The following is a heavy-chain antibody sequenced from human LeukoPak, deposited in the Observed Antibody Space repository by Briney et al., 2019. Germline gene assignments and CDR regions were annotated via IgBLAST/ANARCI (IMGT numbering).Heavy chain of an antibody. Sequence: SVKVSCKASGGTFSSYAISWVRQPPGQGLEWMGGIIPIFGTANYAQKFQGRVTITADKSTSTAYMELSSLRSEDTAVYYCAKAPIVGARPTHAFDIWGQGTMVTVSS. CDR3: AKAPIVGARPTHAFDI. D-gene: IGHD1-26*01. J-gene: IGHJ3*02. V-gene: IGHV1-69*06. CDR2: IIPIFGTA. CDR1: GGTFSSYA.